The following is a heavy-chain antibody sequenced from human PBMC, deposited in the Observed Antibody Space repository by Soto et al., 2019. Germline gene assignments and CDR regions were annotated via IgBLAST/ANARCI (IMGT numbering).Heavy chain of an antibody. D-gene: IGHD4-17*01. CDR2: IRPKSGGE. CDR1: GYPFTDYY. V-gene: IGHV1-2*02. CDR3: ARCHRGLRCHLDY. Sequence: GSVKVSFKASGYPFTDYYIQLVRQAPGQGLEYMGWIRPKSGGEAHAQKFRGRVTMTRDTSVNSAYLHLGSLTSDDTAVYFCARCHRGLRCHLDYWGQGTMVTVSS. J-gene: IGHJ4*02.